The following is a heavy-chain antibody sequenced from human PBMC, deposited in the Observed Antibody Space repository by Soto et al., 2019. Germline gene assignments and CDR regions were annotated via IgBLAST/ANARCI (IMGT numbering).Heavy chain of an antibody. D-gene: IGHD7-27*01. CDR3: ARARVSIGLGIFDY. J-gene: IGHJ4*02. CDR2: IYDSGST. V-gene: IGHV4-59*01. Sequence: PSETLSLTCTVSGGSISNYYWSWVRQPPGKGLEWIGYIYDSGSTNYNPSLKSRVTISVDTSKNQFSLRLTSVTAADTAVYYCARARVSIGLGIFDYWGQGTLVTVSS. CDR1: GGSISNYY.